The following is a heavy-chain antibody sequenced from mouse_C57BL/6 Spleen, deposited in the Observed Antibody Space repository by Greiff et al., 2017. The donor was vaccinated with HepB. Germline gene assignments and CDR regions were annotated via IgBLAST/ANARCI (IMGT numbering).Heavy chain of an antibody. D-gene: IGHD1-1*01. V-gene: IGHV3-6*01. J-gene: IGHJ4*01. CDR2: ISYDGSN. CDR3: ASHGSSDGYAMDY. Sequence: DVQLVESGPGLVKPSQSLSLTCSVTGYSIPSGYSWNWIQQFPGNKLEWMGYISYDGSNTYNPSLKNRISITRDTTRNQFFLKLTSVPTEDTTTYTCASHGSSDGYAMDYWGQGTSVTVSS. CDR1: GYSIPSGYS.